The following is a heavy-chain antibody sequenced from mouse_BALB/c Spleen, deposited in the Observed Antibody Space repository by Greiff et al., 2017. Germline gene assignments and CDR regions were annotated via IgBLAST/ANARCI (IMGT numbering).Heavy chain of an antibody. J-gene: IGHJ4*01. CDR2: INPNNGGT. V-gene: IGHV1-18*01. CDR1: GYTFTDYN. Sequence: EVQLQQSGPELVKPGASVKIPCKASGYTFTDYNMDWVKQSHGKSLEWIGDINPNNGGTIYNQKFKGKATLTVDKSSSTAYMELRSLTSEDTAVYYCARWDYDGENYAMDYWGQGTSVTVSS. D-gene: IGHD2-4*01. CDR3: ARWDYDGENYAMDY.